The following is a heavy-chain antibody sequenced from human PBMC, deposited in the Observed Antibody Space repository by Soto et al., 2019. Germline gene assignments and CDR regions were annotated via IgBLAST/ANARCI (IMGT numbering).Heavy chain of an antibody. D-gene: IGHD3-3*01. CDR3: ARAQYYDFWSGLD. CDR2: IYYSGST. J-gene: IGHJ4*02. Sequence: SETLSLTCTVSGGSISSGGYYWSWIRQHPGKGLEWIGYIYYSGSTYYNPSLKSRVTISVDTSKNQFSLKLSSVTAADTAVYYCARAQYYDFWSGLDWGQGTLVTVSS. V-gene: IGHV4-31*03. CDR1: GGSISSGGYY.